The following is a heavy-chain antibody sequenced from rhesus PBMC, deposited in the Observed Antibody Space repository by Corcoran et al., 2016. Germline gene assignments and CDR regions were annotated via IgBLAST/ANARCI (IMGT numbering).Heavy chain of an antibody. J-gene: IGHJ6*01. V-gene: IGHV4-80*01. D-gene: IGHD2-21*01. Sequence: QVQLQESGPGLVKPSETLSLTCAVSGASIRMYWWTWIRPPPGQGLEWIGEINGSRGRPNYNPSLKSRVTISKDASKNLCSLKLSSFTAADTAVYYCARIAVVVEYVLDSWGQGVVVTVSS. CDR1: GASIRMYW. CDR3: ARIAVVVEYVLDS. CDR2: INGSRGRP.